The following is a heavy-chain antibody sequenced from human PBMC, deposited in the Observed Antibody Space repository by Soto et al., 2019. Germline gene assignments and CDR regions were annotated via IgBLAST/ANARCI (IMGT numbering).Heavy chain of an antibody. D-gene: IGHD6-6*01. Sequence: GGSLRLSCAASGFTFSDYYMSWIRQAPGKGLEWVSYISSSGSTIYYADSVKGRFTISRDNAKNSLYLQMNSLRAEDTAVYYCARGLTPYQVIAAPDPFDYWGQGTLVTVSS. V-gene: IGHV3-11*01. CDR1: GFTFSDYY. CDR3: ARGLTPYQVIAAPDPFDY. CDR2: ISSSGSTI. J-gene: IGHJ4*02.